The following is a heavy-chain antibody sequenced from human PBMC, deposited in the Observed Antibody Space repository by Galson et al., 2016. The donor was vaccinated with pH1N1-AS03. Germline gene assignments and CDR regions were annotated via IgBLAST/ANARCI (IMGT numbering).Heavy chain of an antibody. V-gene: IGHV3-48*04. D-gene: IGHD1-26*01. CDR2: ISSDSTTI. CDR3: ARTSGAYFGSAFDI. Sequence: SLRLSCAASGITFNHYSMNWVRQAPGKGLEWVSYISSDSTTIYYADSVKGRFTISRDNAKNSLYLQMNSLTAEDTAIYYCARTSGAYFGSAFDIWGQGTVVTVSS. CDR1: GITFNHYS. J-gene: IGHJ3*02.